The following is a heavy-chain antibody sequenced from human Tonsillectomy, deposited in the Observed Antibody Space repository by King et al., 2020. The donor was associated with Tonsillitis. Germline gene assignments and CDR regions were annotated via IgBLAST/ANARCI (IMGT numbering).Heavy chain of an antibody. D-gene: IGHD6-13*01. CDR2: ISWNSGSI. V-gene: IGHV3-9*01. Sequence: VQLVESGGGLVQPGRSLRLSCAASGFTFDDYAMHWVRHAPGKGLEWVSGISWNSGSIGYADSVKGRFTISRDNAKNSLYLQMNSLRAEDTALYYCAKGDRSSWYNWFDPWGQGTLVTVSS. CDR1: GFTFDDYA. CDR3: AKGDRSSWYNWFDP. J-gene: IGHJ5*02.